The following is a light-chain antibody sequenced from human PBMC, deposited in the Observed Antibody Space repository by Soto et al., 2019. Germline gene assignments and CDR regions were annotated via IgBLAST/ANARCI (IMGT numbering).Light chain of an antibody. Sequence: EIVLTQSPGTLSLSPGERATLSCMASQSVSSSYLAWYQQKPGQAPRLLIYGASSRATGIPDRFSGSGSGTDFTLTISRLEPEDFAVYYCQQYGSSPCTFGQGTNVEIK. CDR1: QSVSSSY. CDR3: QQYGSSPCT. J-gene: IGKJ1*01. V-gene: IGKV3-20*01. CDR2: GAS.